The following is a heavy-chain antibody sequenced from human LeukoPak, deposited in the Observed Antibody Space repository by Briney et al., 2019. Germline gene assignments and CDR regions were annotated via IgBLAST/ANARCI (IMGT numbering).Heavy chain of an antibody. D-gene: IGHD3-9*01. CDR1: GFTFSSYG. J-gene: IGHJ4*02. CDR3: ARDAERYFDWLGY. Sequence: GRSLTLSCAASGFTFSSYGMHWVRLAPGKGREWVAVIWYDGSNKYYADPVKGRFTISRDNSKNTLYLQMNSLRAEDTAVYYCARDAERYFDWLGYWGQGTLVTVSS. V-gene: IGHV3-33*01. CDR2: IWYDGSNK.